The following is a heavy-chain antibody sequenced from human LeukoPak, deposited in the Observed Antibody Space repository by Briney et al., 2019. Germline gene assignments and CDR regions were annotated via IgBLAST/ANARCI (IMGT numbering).Heavy chain of an antibody. Sequence: GGSLRLSCAASGFMFSSYAMNWVRQVPGKGLEWASTISNTGASTYYADSVKGRFTISRDNPKNTLYLQMDSLRAEDTAVYYCARPNYYYDISGYWPPWAFDYWGQGTLVTVSS. CDR2: ISNTGAST. D-gene: IGHD3-22*01. V-gene: IGHV3-23*01. J-gene: IGHJ4*02. CDR1: GFMFSSYA. CDR3: ARPNYYYDISGYWPPWAFDY.